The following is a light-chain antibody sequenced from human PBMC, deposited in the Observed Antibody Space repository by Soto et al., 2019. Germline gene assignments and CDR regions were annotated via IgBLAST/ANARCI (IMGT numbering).Light chain of an antibody. Sequence: EVVLTQSPAALSLSPGERATLSCRASQSVSSYLAWYQQKPGQAPRLLIYDASNRATGIPARFSGSGSGTDFTLTICSLEPEDFAVYYCQQRSNWPITFGEWPRLELK. CDR1: QSVSSY. CDR3: QQRSNWPIT. J-gene: IGKJ5*01. CDR2: DAS. V-gene: IGKV3-11*01.